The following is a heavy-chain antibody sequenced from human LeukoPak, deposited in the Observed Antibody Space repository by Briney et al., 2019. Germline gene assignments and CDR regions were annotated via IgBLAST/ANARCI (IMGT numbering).Heavy chain of an antibody. CDR1: GGTFSSYA. Sequence: ASVKVSCKASGGTFSSYAISWVRQAPGQGLEWMGGIIPIFATANYAQKFQGRVTITTDESTRTAYMELSSLRSEDTAVYYCARALAAAGKDYYYYMDVWGKGTTVTVSS. CDR2: IIPIFATA. J-gene: IGHJ6*03. D-gene: IGHD6-13*01. V-gene: IGHV1-69*05. CDR3: ARALAAAGKDYYYYMDV.